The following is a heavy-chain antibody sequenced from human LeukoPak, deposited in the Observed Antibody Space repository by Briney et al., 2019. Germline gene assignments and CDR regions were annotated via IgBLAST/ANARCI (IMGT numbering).Heavy chain of an antibody. Sequence: PGGSLRLSCAASGFTFNSFALSWARQAPGKGLEWVSVISGSGGSTYYADSVKGRFTISRDNSKNTLYLQMNSLRAEDTAVYYCANESPFLDYWGQGTLVTVSS. J-gene: IGHJ4*02. CDR1: GFTFNSFA. V-gene: IGHV3-23*01. CDR2: ISGSGGST. CDR3: ANESPFLDY.